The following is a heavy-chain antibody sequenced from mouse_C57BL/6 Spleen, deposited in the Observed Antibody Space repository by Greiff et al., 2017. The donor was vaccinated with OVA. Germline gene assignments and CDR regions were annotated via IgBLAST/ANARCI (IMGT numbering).Heavy chain of an antibody. D-gene: IGHD4-1*02. J-gene: IGHJ4*01. CDR3: ARLNWDYYAMDY. CDR2: ISNGGGST. V-gene: IGHV5-12*01. Sequence: EVKLVESGGGLVQPGGSLKLSCAASGFTFSDYYMYWVRQTPEKRLEWVAYISNGGGSTYYPDTVKGRFTISRDNAKNTLYLQMSRLKSEDTAMYYCARLNWDYYAMDYWGQGTSVTVSS. CDR1: GFTFSDYY.